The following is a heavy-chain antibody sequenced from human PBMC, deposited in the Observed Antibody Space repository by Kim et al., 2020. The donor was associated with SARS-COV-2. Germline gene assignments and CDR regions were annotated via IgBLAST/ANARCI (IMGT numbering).Heavy chain of an antibody. CDR1: GFTFSTYG. CDR3: AKEGDSSSYLAFDI. V-gene: IGHV3-30*18. CDR2: VSKDGNTK. D-gene: IGHD3-22*01. J-gene: IGHJ3*02. Sequence: GGSLRLSCAASGFTFSTYGMHWVRQAPGKGLEWVTVVSKDGNTKYYADYVKGRFTVSRDNSKNTLYLQMNTLRAEDTAVYYCAKEGDSSSYLAFDIWGQGTMVTVSS.